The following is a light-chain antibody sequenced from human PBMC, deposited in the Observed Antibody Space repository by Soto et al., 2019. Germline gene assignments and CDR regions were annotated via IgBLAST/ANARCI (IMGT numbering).Light chain of an antibody. CDR2: KTS. CDR1: QSVNRW. CDR3: QQFQAFST. J-gene: IGKJ1*01. Sequence: DIQMTQSPSTLSASVADRVILTCRASQSVNRWLAWYQQKPGGAPKLLISKTSVLENGVPSRFSGSGFGTEFTLTISSLQPEDFATYYCQQFQAFSTFGPGTKVAIK. V-gene: IGKV1-5*03.